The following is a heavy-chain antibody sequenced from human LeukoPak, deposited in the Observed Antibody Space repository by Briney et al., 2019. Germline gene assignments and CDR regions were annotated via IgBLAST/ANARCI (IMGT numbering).Heavy chain of an antibody. CDR1: GVSISSNNYF. V-gene: IGHV4-61*02. CDR2: FYTTGTI. CDR3: ARGPHTWFDP. Sequence: PSQTLSLTCSVSGVSISSNNYFWTWIRQPPGKGLEYIGRFYTTGTINYNPALKSRVTISPDTSKNQFSLKLSSVTAADTAVYYCARGPHTWFDPWGRGTLDTVSS. J-gene: IGHJ5*02.